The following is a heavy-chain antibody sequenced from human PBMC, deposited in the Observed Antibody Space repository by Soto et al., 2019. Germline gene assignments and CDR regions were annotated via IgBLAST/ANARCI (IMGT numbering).Heavy chain of an antibody. Sequence: GGSLRLSCAASGFTFSSYSMNWVRQAPGKGLEWVSYISSSSSTIYYADSVKGRFTISRDNAKNSLYLQMNSLRDEDTAVYYCARDPHRLSSSMTTVVTRGGYGMDVWGQGTTVTVSS. J-gene: IGHJ6*02. CDR1: GFTFSSYS. D-gene: IGHD4-17*01. V-gene: IGHV3-48*02. CDR2: ISSSSSTI. CDR3: ARDPHRLSSSMTTVVTRGGYGMDV.